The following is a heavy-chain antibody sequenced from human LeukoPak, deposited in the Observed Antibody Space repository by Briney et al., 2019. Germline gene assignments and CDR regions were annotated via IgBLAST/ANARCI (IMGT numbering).Heavy chain of an antibody. CDR2: ISGSGGST. V-gene: IGHV3-23*01. J-gene: IGHJ4*02. CDR3: ARDGIRSSSYDY. CDR1: GFTFSSYG. Sequence: GGSLRLSCAASGFTFSSYGMSWVRQAPGKGLEWVSAISGSGGSTYYADSVKGRFTISRDNSKNTLYLQMNSLRAEDTAVYYCARDGIRSSSYDYWGQGALVTVSS. D-gene: IGHD6-6*01.